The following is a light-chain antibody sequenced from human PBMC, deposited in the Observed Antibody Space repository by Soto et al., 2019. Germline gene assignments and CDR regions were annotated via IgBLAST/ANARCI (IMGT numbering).Light chain of an antibody. CDR3: SSYTSSDTPV. V-gene: IGLV2-14*03. CDR2: DVS. CDR1: SHDIGAYNF. J-gene: IGLJ2*01. Sequence: QSALTQPASVSGSPGQSITISCTGTSHDIGAYNFVSWYQQHPGKAPKLMIFDVSNRPSGVSNRFSGSKSGNTASLTISGLQAEDEADYYCSSYTSSDTPVFGGGTKVTVL.